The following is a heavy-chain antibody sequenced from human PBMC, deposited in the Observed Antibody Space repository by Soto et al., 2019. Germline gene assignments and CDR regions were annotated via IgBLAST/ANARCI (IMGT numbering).Heavy chain of an antibody. CDR3: CMTTDYFDY. J-gene: IGHJ4*02. CDR2: ISYDGSNK. D-gene: IGHD4-17*01. V-gene: IGHV3-30-3*01. Sequence: PGGSLRLSCAASGFTFSSYAMHWVRQAPGKGLEWVAVISYDGSNKYYADSVKGRFTISRDNSKNTLYLQMNSLRAEDTAVYYCCMTTDYFDYWGQGTLVTVSS. CDR1: GFTFSSYA.